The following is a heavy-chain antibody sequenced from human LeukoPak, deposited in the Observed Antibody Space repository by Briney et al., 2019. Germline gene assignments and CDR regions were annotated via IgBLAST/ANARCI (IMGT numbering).Heavy chain of an antibody. CDR3: ASLDSSGPGADY. J-gene: IGHJ4*02. Sequence: SVKVSCKASGGTFSSYAISWVRQAPGQGLEWMGGIIPIFGTANYAQKFQGRVTITADESTSTAYMELSSLRSEDTAVYYCASLDSSGPGADYWGQGTLVTVSS. CDR2: IIPIFGTA. V-gene: IGHV1-69*13. D-gene: IGHD3-22*01. CDR1: GGTFSSYA.